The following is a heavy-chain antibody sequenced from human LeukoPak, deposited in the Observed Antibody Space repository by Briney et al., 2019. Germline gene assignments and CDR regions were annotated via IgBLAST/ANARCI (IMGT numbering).Heavy chain of an antibody. Sequence: AGGSLRLSCAASGFTFSGFGMNWVRQAPGKGLEWVSYISSDSTIYYADSVKGRFTISRDNAKNSLYLQMISLRDEDTAVYYCARDFSAGQSWGQGTLVTVSS. CDR3: ARDFSAGQS. J-gene: IGHJ1*01. V-gene: IGHV3-48*02. D-gene: IGHD6-25*01. CDR2: ISSDSTI. CDR1: GFTFSGFG.